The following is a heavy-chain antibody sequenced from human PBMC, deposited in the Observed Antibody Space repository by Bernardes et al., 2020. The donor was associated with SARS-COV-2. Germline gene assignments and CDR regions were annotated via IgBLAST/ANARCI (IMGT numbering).Heavy chain of an antibody. CDR3: ARDHFVAAAGRSPTYYYYYGMDV. CDR1: GGSISSGGYY. Sequence: SETLSLTCTVSGGSISSGGYYWSWIRQHPGKGLEWIGYIYYSGSTYYNPSLKSRVTISVDTSKNQFSLKLSSVTAADTAVYYCARDHFVAAAGRSPTYYYYYGMDVWGQGTTVTVSS. V-gene: IGHV4-31*03. CDR2: IYYSGST. J-gene: IGHJ6*02. D-gene: IGHD6-13*01.